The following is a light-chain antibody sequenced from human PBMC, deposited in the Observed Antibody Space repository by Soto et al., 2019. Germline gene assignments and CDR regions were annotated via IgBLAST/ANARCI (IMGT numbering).Light chain of an antibody. J-gene: IGLJ1*01. Sequence: QSALTQPASLSGSPGQSITISCTGTSSDIGAYDYVSWFQQHPGKAPKLMISEVNNRPSGVSNRFSGSKSGNTAYLTISGLQVEDEAEYFCLSFTTTSPHVFGEGTKVTVL. CDR3: LSFTTTSPHV. CDR2: EVN. CDR1: SSDIGAYDY. V-gene: IGLV2-14*01.